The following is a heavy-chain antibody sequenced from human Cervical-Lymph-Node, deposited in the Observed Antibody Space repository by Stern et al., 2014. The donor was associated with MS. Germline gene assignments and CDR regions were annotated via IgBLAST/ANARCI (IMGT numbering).Heavy chain of an antibody. V-gene: IGHV4-59*08. Sequence: VQLVESGPGLVKPSETLSLTCTVSGDSISSYYWSWIRQPPGKGLEWIGHVYYSGTTYYNPSLSGPVTISVYTSMKPFSLKLHSVTAADTAVYYCARLSTVVDYWGQGTLVTVSS. CDR3: ARLSTVVDY. CDR1: GDSISSYY. D-gene: IGHD4-23*01. J-gene: IGHJ4*02. CDR2: VYYSGTT.